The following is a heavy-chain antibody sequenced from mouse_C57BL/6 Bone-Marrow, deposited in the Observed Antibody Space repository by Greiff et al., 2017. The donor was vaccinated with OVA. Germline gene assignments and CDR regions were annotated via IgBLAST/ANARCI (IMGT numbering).Heavy chain of an antibody. D-gene: IGHD1-1*01. CDR2: IDPANGNT. CDR3: ARGTDYYGSSHWYFDV. Sequence: ESVAELVRPGASVKLSCTASGFNIKNTYMHWVKQRPEQGLEWIGRIDPANGNTKYAPKVQGKATITADTSSNTAYLQLSSLTSEDTAIYYCARGTDYYGSSHWYFDVWGTGTTVTVSS. J-gene: IGHJ1*03. V-gene: IGHV14-3*01. CDR1: GFNIKNTY.